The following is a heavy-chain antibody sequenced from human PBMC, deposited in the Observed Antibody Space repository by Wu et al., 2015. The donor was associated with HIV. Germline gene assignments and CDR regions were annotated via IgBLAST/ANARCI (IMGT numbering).Heavy chain of an antibody. Sequence: QVQLVQSRAEVKKPGASVKVSCTAFGYTFINNFLHWVRRAPGQGPEWMGVINPRSDSTTYAQAFEGRLTMTRDTSKNTMYMELSSLRSDDTATYYCARERVDYDSGGYRAHRGYYFDYWGQGTLVIVSS. CDR1: GYTFINNF. V-gene: IGHV1-46*01. D-gene: IGHD3-22*01. CDR2: INPRSDST. CDR3: ARERVDYDSGGYRAHRGYYFDY. J-gene: IGHJ4*02.